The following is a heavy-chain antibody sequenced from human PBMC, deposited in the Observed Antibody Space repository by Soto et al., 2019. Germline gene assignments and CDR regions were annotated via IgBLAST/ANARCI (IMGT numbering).Heavy chain of an antibody. CDR3: ASETSSGGSYVFDY. CDR2: IYYSGST. CDR1: GGSISSGGYY. Sequence: QVQLQESGPGLVKPSQTLSLTCTVSGGSISSGGYYWSSIRQHPGKGLEWIGYIYYSGSTYYNPSLKSRVTISVDTSKNQFSLKLSSVTAADTAVYYCASETSSGGSYVFDYWGQGTLVTVSS. D-gene: IGHD2-15*01. J-gene: IGHJ4*02. V-gene: IGHV4-31*03.